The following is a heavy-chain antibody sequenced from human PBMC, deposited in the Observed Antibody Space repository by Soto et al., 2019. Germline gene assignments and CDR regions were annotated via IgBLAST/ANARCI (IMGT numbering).Heavy chain of an antibody. J-gene: IGHJ6*02. D-gene: IGHD3-10*01. Sequence: VASVKVSCKASGYTFTGYYMHWVRQAPGQGLEWMGWINPNSGGTNYAQKFQGWVTMTRDTSISTAYMELSRLRSDDTAVYYCARDRGSGSYYYYGMDVWGQGTTVTVSS. CDR2: INPNSGGT. V-gene: IGHV1-2*04. CDR3: ARDRGSGSYYYYGMDV. CDR1: GYTFTGYY.